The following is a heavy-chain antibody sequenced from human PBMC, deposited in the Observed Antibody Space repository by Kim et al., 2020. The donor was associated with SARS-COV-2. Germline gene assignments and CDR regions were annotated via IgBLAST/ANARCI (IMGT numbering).Heavy chain of an antibody. Sequence: SVKVSCKASGGTFSSYAISWVRQAPGQGLEWMGGIIPIFGTANYAQKFQGRVTITADESTSTAYMELSSLSSEDTAVYYFASSYEYSSSPWDWFDPWGQ. CDR1: GGTFSSYA. CDR3: ASSYEYSSSPWDWFDP. D-gene: IGHD6-6*01. J-gene: IGHJ5*02. CDR2: IIPIFGTA. V-gene: IGHV1-69*13.